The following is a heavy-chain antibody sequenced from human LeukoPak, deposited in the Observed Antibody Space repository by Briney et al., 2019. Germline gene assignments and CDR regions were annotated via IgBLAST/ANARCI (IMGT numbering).Heavy chain of an antibody. CDR1: GFTFNGYG. CDR2: MSGSDGRT. D-gene: IGHD3-9*01. Sequence: GGSLRLSCAASGFTFNGYGMSWVRQAPGKGLEWVSAMSGSDGRTYYADSVEGRFTIPRDNSKNTLYVQMNTLRAEDTAVYYCAKDLYLRYFAWLPGDGFDIWGQGTMVTVSS. V-gene: IGHV3-23*01. CDR3: AKDLYLRYFAWLPGDGFDI. J-gene: IGHJ3*02.